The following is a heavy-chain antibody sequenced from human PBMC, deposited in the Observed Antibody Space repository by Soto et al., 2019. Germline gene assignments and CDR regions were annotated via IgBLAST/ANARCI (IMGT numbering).Heavy chain of an antibody. J-gene: IGHJ6*02. CDR2: FDPEDGET. CDR3: ATPGPGYSSSWSFLGMDV. Sequence: QVQLVQSGAEVKKPGASVKVSCKVSGYTLTELSMHWVRQAPGKGLEWMGGFDPEDGETIYAQKFQGRVTMTEDTSTDTAYMELSSLRSEDTAVYYCATPGPGYSSSWSFLGMDVWGQGTTVTVSS. D-gene: IGHD6-13*01. V-gene: IGHV1-24*01. CDR1: GYTLTELS.